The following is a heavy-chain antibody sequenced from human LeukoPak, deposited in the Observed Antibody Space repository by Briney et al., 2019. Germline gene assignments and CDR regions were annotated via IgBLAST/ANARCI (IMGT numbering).Heavy chain of an antibody. CDR3: ARGARFFAYYDY. J-gene: IGHJ4*02. D-gene: IGHD2-21*01. V-gene: IGHV4-31*03. CDR1: DGSISGDNYY. Sequence: PSQTLSLTCTVSDGSISGDNYYWSWIRQLPGKGLEWIGYIYNGGTTYYNPSVKSRVIISVDTSKNQFSLKLKSVTAADTAMYYCARGARFFAYYDYWGQGTLVTVSS. CDR2: IYNGGTT.